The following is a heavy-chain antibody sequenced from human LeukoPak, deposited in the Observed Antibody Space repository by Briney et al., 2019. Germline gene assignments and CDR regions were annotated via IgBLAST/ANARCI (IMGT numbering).Heavy chain of an antibody. D-gene: IGHD2-2*01. Sequence: ASVKVSCKASGYTFTSYGISWVRQAPGQGLEWMGWISAYNGNTNYAQKLQGRVTMTTDTSTSTAYMELRSLRSDDTAVYYCARDRASKKPKYQQNWCDPWGHGTLVTVSS. CDR1: GYTFTSYG. V-gene: IGHV1-18*01. CDR3: ARDRASKKPKYQQNWCDP. CDR2: ISAYNGNT. J-gene: IGHJ5*02.